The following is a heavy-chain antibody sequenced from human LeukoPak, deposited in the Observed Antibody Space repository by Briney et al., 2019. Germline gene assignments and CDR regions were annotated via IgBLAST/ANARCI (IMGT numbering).Heavy chain of an antibody. CDR2: ISAHNGNT. CDR1: GYTFTSYG. J-gene: IGHJ4*02. CDR3: AREQTYYFDY. V-gene: IGHV1-18*01. Sequence: ASVKVCCKASGYTFTSYGISWVRQAPGQGLEWMGWISAHNGNTNYTQKLQGRVTMTTDTSTSTAYMGLRSLRSDDTAVYYCAREQTYYFDYWGQGTLVTVSS.